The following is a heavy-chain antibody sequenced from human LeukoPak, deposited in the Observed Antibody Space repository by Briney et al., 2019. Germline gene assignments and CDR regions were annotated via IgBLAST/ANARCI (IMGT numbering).Heavy chain of an antibody. V-gene: IGHV4-39*01. Sequence: PSETLSLTCTVSGGSISSSSHYWGWIRQPPGKGLEWIGSVYYSGSTYYNPSLKSRVTISVDTSKNQFSLKLSSVTAADTAVYYCARGHRYCSSTSCLLGRDYWGQGTLVTVSS. J-gene: IGHJ4*02. CDR2: VYYSGST. D-gene: IGHD2-2*01. CDR1: GGSISSSSHY. CDR3: ARGHRYCSSTSCLLGRDY.